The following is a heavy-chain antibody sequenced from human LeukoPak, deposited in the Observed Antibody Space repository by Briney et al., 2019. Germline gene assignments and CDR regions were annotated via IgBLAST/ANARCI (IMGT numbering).Heavy chain of an antibody. J-gene: IGHJ5*02. V-gene: IGHV4-4*07. Sequence: SETLSLTCTVSGASISSYYRSWIRQPAGKGLEWIGRIYTSGNTSYNPSLKSRVTMSVDTSKNQFSLKLSSVTAADTAVYYCARDAFSGGTRFDPWGQGTLVTASS. CDR3: ARDAFSGGTRFDP. CDR2: IYTSGNT. D-gene: IGHD1-1*01. CDR1: GASISSYY.